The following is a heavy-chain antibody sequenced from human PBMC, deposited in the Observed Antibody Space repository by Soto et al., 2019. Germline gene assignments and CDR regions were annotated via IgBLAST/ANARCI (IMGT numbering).Heavy chain of an antibody. CDR2: ISAYNGNT. V-gene: IGHV1-18*01. Sequence: APVKVCCEASGYAFTSWGISWVRQAPGQVLEWMGWISAYNGNTNYAQKLQGRVTMTTDTPTSTAYMELRSLRSDDTAVYYCARAKYYHDSSGLYYFDYWGQGTLVTISS. CDR1: GYAFTSWG. D-gene: IGHD3-22*01. J-gene: IGHJ4*02. CDR3: ARAKYYHDSSGLYYFDY.